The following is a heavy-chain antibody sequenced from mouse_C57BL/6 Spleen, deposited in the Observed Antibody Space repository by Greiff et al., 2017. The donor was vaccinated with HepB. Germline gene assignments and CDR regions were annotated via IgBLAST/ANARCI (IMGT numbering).Heavy chain of an antibody. CDR2: IHPNSGST. D-gene: IGHD1-1*01. Sequence: QVQLQQPGAELVKPGASVKLSCKASGYTFTSYWMHWVKQRPGQGLEWIGMIHPNSGSTNYNEKFKSKATLTVDKSSSTAYMQLSSLTSEDSAVYYGARGDYGSSSYYFDYWGQGTTLTVSS. V-gene: IGHV1-64*01. J-gene: IGHJ2*01. CDR1: GYTFTSYW. CDR3: ARGDYGSSSYYFDY.